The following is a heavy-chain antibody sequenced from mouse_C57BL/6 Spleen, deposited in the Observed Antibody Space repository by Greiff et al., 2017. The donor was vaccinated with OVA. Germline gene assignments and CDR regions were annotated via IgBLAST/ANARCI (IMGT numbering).Heavy chain of an antibody. D-gene: IGHD1-1*01. CDR2: ISSGGSYT. J-gene: IGHJ1*03. Sequence: EVMLVESGGDLVKPGGSLKLSCAASGFTFSSYGMSWVRQTPDKRLEWVATISSGGSYTYYPDSVKGRFTISRDNAKNTLYLQMSSLKSEDTAMYYCARGGNYYGSTHWYFDVWGTGTTVTVSS. CDR3: ARGGNYYGSTHWYFDV. V-gene: IGHV5-6*02. CDR1: GFTFSSYG.